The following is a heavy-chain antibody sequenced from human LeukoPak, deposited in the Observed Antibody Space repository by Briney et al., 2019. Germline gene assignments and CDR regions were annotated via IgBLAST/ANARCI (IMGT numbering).Heavy chain of an antibody. V-gene: IGHV4-59*01. D-gene: IGHD2-15*01. J-gene: IGHJ4*02. CDR2: IYYSGST. CDR1: GGSISSYY. CDR3: ARTPPRGGFDY. Sequence: SETLSLTCTVSGGSISSYYWGWLRQPPGKGLEWIGYIYYSGSTKYNPSLKSRVTISVDTSKNQFSLKLSSVAAADTAVYYCARTPPRGGFDYWGQGTLVTVSS.